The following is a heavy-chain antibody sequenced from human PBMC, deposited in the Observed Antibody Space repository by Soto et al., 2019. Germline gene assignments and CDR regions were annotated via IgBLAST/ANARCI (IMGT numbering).Heavy chain of an antibody. CDR2: ISYDGKQT. CDR3: ARDGWGSNWYFDL. CDR1: GVTFKDYG. Sequence: LSCGAPGVTFKDYGMHWVRQAPGKGLGWVAVISYDGKQTYYADSVKGRFTISKDKSKRTLFLQMNSLRVDDTAVYYCARDGWGSNWYFDLWGRGTLVTVSS. V-gene: IGHV3-30*03. D-gene: IGHD3-16*01. J-gene: IGHJ2*01.